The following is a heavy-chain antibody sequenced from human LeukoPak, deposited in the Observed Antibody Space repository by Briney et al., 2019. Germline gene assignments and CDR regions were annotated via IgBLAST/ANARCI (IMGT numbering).Heavy chain of an antibody. Sequence: GGSLRLSCAASGFTFSSYWMNWARQAPGKGLEWVASINHNGNVNYYVDSVKGRFTISRDNAKNSLYLQMSNLSAEDTAVYFCARGGGLDVWGQGATVTVSS. D-gene: IGHD3-16*01. V-gene: IGHV3-7*03. J-gene: IGHJ6*02. CDR1: GFTFSSYW. CDR2: INHNGNVN. CDR3: ARGGGLDV.